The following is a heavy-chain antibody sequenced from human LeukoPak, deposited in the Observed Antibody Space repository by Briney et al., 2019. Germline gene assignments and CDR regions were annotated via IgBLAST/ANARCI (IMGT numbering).Heavy chain of an antibody. CDR3: ARGQSGDPAFDI. Sequence: GGSLTLSCEASGFSVSNNYMTWVRQAAGKGLEWVSVIYSGGTTYYGDSVEGRFTISRDNSRNTLNLQMNSLRAEDTAVYFCARGQSGDPAFDIWGQGTMVTVSS. J-gene: IGHJ3*02. D-gene: IGHD4-17*01. V-gene: IGHV3-53*01. CDR1: GFSVSNNY. CDR2: IYSGGTT.